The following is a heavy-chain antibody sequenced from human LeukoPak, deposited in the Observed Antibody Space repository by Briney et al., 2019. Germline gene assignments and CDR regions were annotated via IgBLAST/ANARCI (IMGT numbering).Heavy chain of an antibody. CDR1: GGSISSYY. CDR3: ARHPRVYSSGAFDI. D-gene: IGHD5-18*01. Sequence: SETLSLTCTVSGGSISSYYWSWIRQPAGKGLEWIGRIYTSGSTNYNPSLKSRVTMSVDTSKNQFSLKLSSVTAADTAVYYCARHPRVYSSGAFDIWGQGTMVTVSS. CDR2: IYTSGST. V-gene: IGHV4-4*07. J-gene: IGHJ3*02.